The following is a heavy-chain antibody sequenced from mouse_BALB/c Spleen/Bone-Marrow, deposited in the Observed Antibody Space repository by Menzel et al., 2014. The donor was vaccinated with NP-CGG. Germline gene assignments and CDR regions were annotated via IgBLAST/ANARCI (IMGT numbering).Heavy chain of an antibody. J-gene: IGHJ2*01. CDR1: GYTFSNYW. CDR3: TTLARTNFDY. V-gene: IGHV1-5*01. Sequence: EVKLMESGTVLARPGAAVKMSCKASGYTFSNYWMHWVKQRPGQGLERIGTIYPGNSDTTYNQKFKGKAKLTAVTSTSTAYMDLSSLTNEDSAVYYCTTLARTNFDYWGQGTTLPVSS. CDR2: IYPGNSDT. D-gene: IGHD3-1*01.